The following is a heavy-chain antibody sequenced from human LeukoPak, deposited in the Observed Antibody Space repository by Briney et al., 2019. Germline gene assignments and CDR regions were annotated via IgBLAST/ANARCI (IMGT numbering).Heavy chain of an antibody. CDR2: INEDGGER. Sequence: HPGGSLRLSCAASGFTLNRHWMSWVRQAPGKGLEWVANINEDGGERHYVDSVEGRFTISRDNAKNSLYLQMNSLRAEDTAVYYCARGGNLENWGGGTLVTVSS. CDR1: GFTLNRHW. D-gene: IGHD1-14*01. CDR3: ARGGNLEN. J-gene: IGHJ4*02. V-gene: IGHV3-7*01.